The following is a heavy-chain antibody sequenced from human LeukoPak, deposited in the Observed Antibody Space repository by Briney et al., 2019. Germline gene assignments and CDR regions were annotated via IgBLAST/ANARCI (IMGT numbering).Heavy chain of an antibody. D-gene: IGHD6-13*01. V-gene: IGHV4-38-2*02. J-gene: IGHJ4*02. Sequence: SETLSLTCTVSGYFISSGYYWGWIRQPPGKGLEWIGNIYHGGGTYYNPSLKSRVTISVDTSKNQFSLKLSSVTAADTAVYYCARGSSWYQTNFDYWGQGTLVTVSS. CDR1: GYFISSGYY. CDR3: ARGSSWYQTNFDY. CDR2: IYHGGGT.